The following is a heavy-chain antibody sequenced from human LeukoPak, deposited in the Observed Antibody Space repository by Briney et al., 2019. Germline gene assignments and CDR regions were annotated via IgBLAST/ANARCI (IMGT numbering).Heavy chain of an antibody. CDR1: GFTFSSYA. J-gene: IGHJ4*02. CDR3: ARDKTWHYYDSSGYYPRDY. D-gene: IGHD3-22*01. CDR2: ISSNGGST. V-gene: IGHV3-64*01. Sequence: GGSLRLSCAASGFTFSSYAMHWVRQAPGKGLEYVSAISSNGGSTYYANSVKGRFTISRDNSKNSLYLQMNSLRAEDTAVYYCARDKTWHYYDSSGYYPRDYWGQGTLVTVSS.